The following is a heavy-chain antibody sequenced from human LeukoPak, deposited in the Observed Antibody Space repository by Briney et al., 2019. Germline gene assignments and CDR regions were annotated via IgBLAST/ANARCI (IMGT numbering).Heavy chain of an antibody. CDR2: IYTSGST. D-gene: IGHD3-10*01. J-gene: IGHJ4*02. V-gene: IGHV4-61*02. CDR3: ARAIWFGEAHGY. CDR1: GGSISSGSYY. Sequence: MTSETLSLTCTVSGGSISSGSYYWSWIRQPAGKGLEWIGRIYTSGSTNYNPSLKSRVTISVDTSKNQFSLKLSSVTAADTAVYYCARAIWFGEAHGYWGQGTLVTVSS.